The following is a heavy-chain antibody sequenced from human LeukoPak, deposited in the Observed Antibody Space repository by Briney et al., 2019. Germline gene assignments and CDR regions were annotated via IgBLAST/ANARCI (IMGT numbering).Heavy chain of an antibody. CDR3: AREGHDPDYWYYYMDL. J-gene: IGHJ6*03. V-gene: IGHV1-2*02. CDR2: INPNSGGT. CDR1: GYTFTGYY. Sequence: ASVKVSCKASGYTFTGYYMHWVRQAPGQGPEWMGWINPNSGGTKYAQKFQGRVTMTRDTSISTAYMELSSLRSDDTAVYYCAREGHDPDYWYYYMDLWGKGTTVTVSS.